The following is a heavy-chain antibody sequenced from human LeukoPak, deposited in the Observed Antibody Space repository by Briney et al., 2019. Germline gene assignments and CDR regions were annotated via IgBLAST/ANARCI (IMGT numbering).Heavy chain of an antibody. J-gene: IGHJ4*02. CDR1: GFTFDDYA. Sequence: GRSLRLSCAASGFTFDDYAMHWVRQAPGKGLEWVSGISWNSGSIGYADSVKGRFTNSRDNAKNSLYLQMNSLRAEDTALYYCAKDVFAVLRDAFDYWGQGTLVTVSS. CDR2: ISWNSGSI. D-gene: IGHD5-24*01. CDR3: AKDVFAVLRDAFDY. V-gene: IGHV3-9*01.